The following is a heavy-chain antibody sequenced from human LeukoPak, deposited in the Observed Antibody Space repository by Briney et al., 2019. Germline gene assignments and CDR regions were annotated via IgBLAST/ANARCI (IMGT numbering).Heavy chain of an antibody. V-gene: IGHV1-18*01. J-gene: IGHJ4*02. CDR2: ISAYNGNT. CDR1: GYTFTSYG. Sequence: ASVKVSCKASGYTFTSYGISWVRQAPGQGLEWMGWISAYNGNTNYAQKLQGRVTMTTDTSTSTAYMELRSLRSDDTAVYYCARGYYDFWSGYNRKLFDYWGQGTLVTVSS. D-gene: IGHD3-3*01. CDR3: ARGYYDFWSGYNRKLFDY.